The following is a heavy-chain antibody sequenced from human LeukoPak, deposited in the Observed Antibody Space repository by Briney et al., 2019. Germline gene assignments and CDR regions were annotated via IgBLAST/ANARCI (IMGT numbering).Heavy chain of an antibody. CDR1: GFSLSTSGVG. Sequence: SGPTLVNPTQTLTLTCTFSGFSLSTSGVGVGWIRQPPGKALEWLALIYWDDDKRYSHLWSRLTITKDTSKNQVVLTMTNMGPVDTATYYCAQVLRYFDWWVDYWGQGTLVTVSS. V-gene: IGHV2-5*02. J-gene: IGHJ4*02. CDR3: AQVLRYFDWWVDY. D-gene: IGHD3-9*01. CDR2: IYWDDDK.